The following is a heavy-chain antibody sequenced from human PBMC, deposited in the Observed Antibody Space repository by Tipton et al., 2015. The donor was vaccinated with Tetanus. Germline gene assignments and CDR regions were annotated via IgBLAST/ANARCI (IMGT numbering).Heavy chain of an antibody. V-gene: IGHV1-8*01. CDR2: MNPNTGKA. D-gene: IGHD7-27*01. CDR1: GGTFTNYA. J-gene: IGHJ5*01. Sequence: QSGAEVKKPGSSVKVSCKASGGTFTNYALSWVRQATGQGLQWLGRMNPNTGKAGYAPNFQGRVTMTRNISTNTAYMELTNLRSEDAAVYFCARVATNWGSGRFDPWGQGTLVTVSS. CDR3: ARVATNWGSGRFDP.